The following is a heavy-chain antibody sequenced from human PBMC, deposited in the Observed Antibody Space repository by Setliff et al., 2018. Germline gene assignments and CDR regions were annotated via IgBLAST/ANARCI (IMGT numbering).Heavy chain of an antibody. J-gene: IGHJ3*02. CDR1: GYTLTNYY. D-gene: IGHD3-3*01. V-gene: IGHV1-46*03. CDR2: INPSGGFT. CDR3: ARDRYYNSWSGTSITAPHDAFDI. Sequence: ASVKVSCKASGYTLTNYYMHWVRQAPGQGLEWMGIINPSGGFTRYAQKFQGRVTMARDTSTSTVYMEVSSLRSEDTAVHYCARDRYYNSWSGTSITAPHDAFDIWGQGTMVTVSS.